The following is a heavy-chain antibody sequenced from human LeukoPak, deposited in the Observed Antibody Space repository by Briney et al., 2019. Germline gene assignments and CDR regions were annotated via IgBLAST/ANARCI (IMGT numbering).Heavy chain of an antibody. D-gene: IGHD3-10*01. J-gene: IGHJ6*03. V-gene: IGHV3-33*06. CDR3: AKNPSSGHYYYYMDV. Sequence: PGRSLRLSCAASGFTFSSYGMHWVRQAPGKGLEWVGVIRYDRSNKYYAHSVKGRFTISRNSSMNAPYLQMNSLRAEDTAVYYCAKNPSSGHYYYYMDVWGKGTTVTVSS. CDR1: GFTFSSYG. CDR2: IRYDRSNK.